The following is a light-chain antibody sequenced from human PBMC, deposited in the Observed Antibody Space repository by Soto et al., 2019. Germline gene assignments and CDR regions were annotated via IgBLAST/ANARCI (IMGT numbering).Light chain of an antibody. Sequence: QSVLTQPASVSGSPGQSITISCTGTSSDVGGYDLVSWYQQHPGTAPKLIIYEGSKRPSGISNRFSGSKSGNTASLIISGLQGDDEGDYYCCAYVSSNTLLFGGGTKVTVL. V-gene: IGLV2-23*01. CDR3: CAYVSSNTLL. CDR1: SSDVGGYDL. J-gene: IGLJ3*02. CDR2: EGS.